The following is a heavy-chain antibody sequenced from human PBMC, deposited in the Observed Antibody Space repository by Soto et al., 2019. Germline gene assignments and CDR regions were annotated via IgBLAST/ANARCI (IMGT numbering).Heavy chain of an antibody. D-gene: IGHD1-26*01. J-gene: IGHJ6*02. CDR2: TFYRSKWYN. Sequence: PSQTLSLTCAISGDSVSSNSAAWSWIRQSPSRGLEWLGRTFYRSKWYNDYAVSVKGRITINPDTSKNQFSLQLNSVTPEDTAVYYCEKEGGNHYYYYAMDVWGQGTTVTVSS. CDR3: EKEGGNHYYYYAMDV. V-gene: IGHV6-1*01. CDR1: GDSVSSNSAA.